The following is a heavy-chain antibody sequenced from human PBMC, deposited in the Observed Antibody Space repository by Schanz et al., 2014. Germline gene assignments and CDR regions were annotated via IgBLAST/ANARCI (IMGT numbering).Heavy chain of an antibody. Sequence: EVQLVESGGGLVKPGGSLRLSCAASGFTFSSYSMNWVRQAPGKGLEWVSYIATSSSTRHYADSVTGRVTISRDNAKNSVSLQMRRLRVEDTAVYYCASGVHVSSLQKGLQFWGRGTLVIVSS. CDR2: IATSSSTR. CDR3: ASGVHVSSLQKGLQF. D-gene: IGHD3-10*01. J-gene: IGHJ1*01. V-gene: IGHV3-48*01. CDR1: GFTFSSYS.